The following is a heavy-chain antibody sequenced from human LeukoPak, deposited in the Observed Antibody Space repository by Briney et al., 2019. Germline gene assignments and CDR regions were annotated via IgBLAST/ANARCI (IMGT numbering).Heavy chain of an antibody. CDR1: NGSISSDTYF. CDR3: ARGEWDPNWFDP. D-gene: IGHD1-26*01. V-gene: IGHV4-61*10. J-gene: IGHJ5*02. Sequence: PSETLSLTCTVSNGSISSDTYFWSWIRQPAGKGLEWIGRMSSSGISTYSPSLKSRVTISVDTSKNQFSLKLSSVTAADTAIYFCARGEWDPNWFDPWGQGTLVTVSS. CDR2: MSSSGIS.